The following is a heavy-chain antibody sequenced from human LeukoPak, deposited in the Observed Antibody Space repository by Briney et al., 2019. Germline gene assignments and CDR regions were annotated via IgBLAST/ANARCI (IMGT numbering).Heavy chain of an antibody. J-gene: IGHJ4*02. Sequence: PGRSLRLSCAASGFTFSSCGMHWVRQAPGKGLEWVAVIWYDGSNKYYADSVKGRFTISRDNSKNTLYLQMNSLRAEDTAVYYCAREYPPRYYYDSSGYLDYWGQGTLVTVSS. CDR3: AREYPPRYYYDSSGYLDY. V-gene: IGHV3-33*01. D-gene: IGHD3-22*01. CDR2: IWYDGSNK. CDR1: GFTFSSCG.